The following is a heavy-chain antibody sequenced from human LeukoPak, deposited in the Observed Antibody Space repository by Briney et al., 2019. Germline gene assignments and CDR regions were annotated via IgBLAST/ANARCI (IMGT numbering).Heavy chain of an antibody. J-gene: IGHJ5*02. D-gene: IGHD3-3*01. V-gene: IGHV4-39*07. CDR3: ARVKYDFWSGYYTGNWFDP. Sequence: SETLSLTCTVSGGSISSSSYYWGWIRQPPGKGLEGIGSIYYSGSTYYNPSLKSRVTISVDTSKNQFSLKLSSVTAADTAVYYCARVKYDFWSGYYTGNWFDPWGQGILVTVYS. CDR1: GGSISSSSYY. CDR2: IYYSGST.